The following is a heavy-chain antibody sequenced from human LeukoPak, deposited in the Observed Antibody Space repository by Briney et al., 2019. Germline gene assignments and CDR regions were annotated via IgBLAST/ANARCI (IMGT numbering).Heavy chain of an antibody. CDR2: ISPNSGDT. D-gene: IGHD4-23*01. CDR3: ARDLRWLLLDY. CDR1: GYTFTGYY. V-gene: IGHV1-18*04. Sequence: ASVKVSCKASGYTFTGYYMHWVRQAPGQGLEWMGWISPNSGDTNYAQKLQGRVTMTTDTSTSTAYMELRSLRSDDTAVYYCARDLRWLLLDYWGQGTLVTVSS. J-gene: IGHJ4*02.